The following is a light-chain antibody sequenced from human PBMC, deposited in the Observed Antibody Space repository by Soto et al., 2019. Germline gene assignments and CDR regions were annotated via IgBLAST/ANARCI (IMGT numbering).Light chain of an antibody. J-gene: IGLJ1*01. V-gene: IGLV2-14*01. CDR1: SSDVGAYDY. CDR3: SSYRSTITFYV. Sequence: QSALTQPASVSGSPGQSITISCTGTSSDVGAYDYVSWYQQHPGRAPKLIIYEVHNRPSGVSNRFSGSKSGSTASLTISGLQAEDEADYYCSSYRSTITFYVFGTGTKLTVL. CDR2: EVH.